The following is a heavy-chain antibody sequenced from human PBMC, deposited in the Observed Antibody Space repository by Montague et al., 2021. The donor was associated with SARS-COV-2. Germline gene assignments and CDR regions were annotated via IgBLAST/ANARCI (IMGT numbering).Heavy chain of an antibody. CDR1: GASVGSSV. J-gene: IGHJ3*02. CDR2: FYSVGST. V-gene: IGHV4-59*02. CDR3: ARETMTADAFDI. Sequence: SETLSLTCTVSGASVGSSVWGWIRQSPGKGPEWIGYFYSVGSTDYNPSLKSRATISRDTSKNQFSLKVRSVTAADTAVYYCARETMTADAFDIWGQGTMVTVSS. D-gene: IGHD1-14*01.